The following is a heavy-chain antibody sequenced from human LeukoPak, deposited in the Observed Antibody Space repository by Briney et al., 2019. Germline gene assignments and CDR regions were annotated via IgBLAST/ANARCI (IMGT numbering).Heavy chain of an antibody. J-gene: IGHJ4*02. CDR2: IKQDGSEK. CDR3: ARGGSYYASDY. D-gene: IGHD1-26*01. CDR1: GFTFSSYW. V-gene: IGHV3-7*01. Sequence: GGSLRLSCAASGFTFSSYWMSWVRQAPGKGLEWVANIKQDGSEKYYVDSVKGRFTISRANAKNSLYLQMSSLRAEDTAVYYCARGGSYYASDYWGQGTLVTVSS.